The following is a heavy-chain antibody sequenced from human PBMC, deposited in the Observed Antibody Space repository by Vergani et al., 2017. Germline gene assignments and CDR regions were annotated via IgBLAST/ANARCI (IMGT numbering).Heavy chain of an antibody. CDR1: GGSISSYY. CDR3: ARDPVAAAGNWFDP. Sequence: QVQLQESGPGLVKPSETLSLTCTVSGGSISSYYWSWIRQPPGKGLEWIGYIYYSGSTNYNPSLKSRVTISVDKSKNQFSLKLSSVTAADTAVYYCARDPVAAAGNWFDPWGQGTLVTVSS. CDR2: IYYSGST. V-gene: IGHV4-59*12. D-gene: IGHD6-13*01. J-gene: IGHJ5*02.